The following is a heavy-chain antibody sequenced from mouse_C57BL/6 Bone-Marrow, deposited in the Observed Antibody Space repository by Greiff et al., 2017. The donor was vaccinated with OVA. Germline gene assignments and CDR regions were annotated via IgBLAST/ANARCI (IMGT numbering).Heavy chain of an antibody. CDR2: ISSGGDYI. D-gene: IGHD2-3*01. V-gene: IGHV5-9-1*02. Sequence: EVKLMESGAGLVKPGGSLKLSCAASGFTFSSYAMSWVRQTPEKRLEWVAYISSGGDYIYYADTVKGRFTISRDNARNTLYLQMSSLKSEDTAMYYCTRDRGGYWSWFAYWGQGTLVTVSA. CDR1: GFTFSSYA. CDR3: TRDRGGYWSWFAY. J-gene: IGHJ3*01.